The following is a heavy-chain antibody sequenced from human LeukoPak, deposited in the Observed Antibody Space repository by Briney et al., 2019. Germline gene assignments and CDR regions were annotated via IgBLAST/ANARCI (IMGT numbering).Heavy chain of an antibody. CDR2: INPNNGGA. CDR3: ARLKPPKDY. CDR1: GYTITGYY. Sequence: ASVKVSCKASGYTITGYYLHWVRQAPGQGLEWMGWINPNNGGANYAQRFQGRVTMTKDTTINTAYMELSGLKGDDTAVYYCARLKPPKDYWGQGTLVSVSS. V-gene: IGHV1-2*02. J-gene: IGHJ4*02.